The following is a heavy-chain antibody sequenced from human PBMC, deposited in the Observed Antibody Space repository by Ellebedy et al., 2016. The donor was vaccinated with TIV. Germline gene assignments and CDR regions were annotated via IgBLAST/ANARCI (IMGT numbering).Heavy chain of an antibody. CDR1: GGSISSSSYY. D-gene: IGHD3-22*01. CDR3: ARQRGNENYYGSNGYGPSFDD. J-gene: IGHJ4*02. Sequence: MPSETLSLTCAVSGGSISSSSYYWGWIRQPPGKGLEWFGSIYYSGSTYYNPSLKSRVTISVDTSKNHFSLKLRSVTAADTAVYYCARQRGNENYYGSNGYGPSFDDWGQGTLVTVSS. CDR2: IYYSGST. V-gene: IGHV4-39*01.